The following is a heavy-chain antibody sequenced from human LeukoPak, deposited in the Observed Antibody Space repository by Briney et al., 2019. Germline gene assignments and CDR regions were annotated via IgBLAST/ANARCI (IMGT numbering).Heavy chain of an antibody. J-gene: IGHJ4*02. CDR1: GYTFTSYF. Sequence: ASVTVSCKASGYTFTSYFMHWVRQTPGQGLEWMGIINPSGGSTSYAQKFQGRVTMTRDTSTSTVYMELSSLRSEDTAVYYCARTAGRTFDYWGQGTLVTVSS. CDR3: ARTAGRTFDY. CDR2: INPSGGST. V-gene: IGHV1-46*01. D-gene: IGHD6-6*01.